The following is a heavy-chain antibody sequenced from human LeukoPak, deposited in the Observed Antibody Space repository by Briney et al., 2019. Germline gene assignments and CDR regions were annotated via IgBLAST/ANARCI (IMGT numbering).Heavy chain of an antibody. Sequence: SQTLSLTYAISGDSVSSNSAAWNWIRQSPSRGLEWLGRTYYRSKWYNDYAVSVKSRITINPDTSKNQFSLQLNPVTPEDTAVYYCARDSLWFGELWDYYYYYGMDVWGKGTTVTVSS. J-gene: IGHJ6*04. D-gene: IGHD3-10*01. CDR1: GDSVSSNSAA. CDR2: TYYRSKWYN. CDR3: ARDSLWFGELWDYYYYYGMDV. V-gene: IGHV6-1*01.